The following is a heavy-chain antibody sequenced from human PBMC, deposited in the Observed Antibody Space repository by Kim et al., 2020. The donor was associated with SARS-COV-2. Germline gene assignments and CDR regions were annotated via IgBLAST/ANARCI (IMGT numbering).Heavy chain of an antibody. D-gene: IGHD3-22*01. CDR1: GFTFSKYA. Sequence: GGSLRLSCAASGFTFSKYAMTWVRQAPGKGLEWVSSIRGSSGDTHYADSVKARFTISRDTSKNTLYLQLNSLRDEDTAVYYCAKDLQGSDSGDTLGYFDYWGQGTLVTVSS. CDR3: AKDLQGSDSGDTLGYFDY. CDR2: IRGSSGDT. V-gene: IGHV3-23*01. J-gene: IGHJ4*02.